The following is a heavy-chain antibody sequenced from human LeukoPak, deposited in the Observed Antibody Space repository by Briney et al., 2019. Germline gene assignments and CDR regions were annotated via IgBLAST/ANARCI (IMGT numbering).Heavy chain of an antibody. D-gene: IGHD1-26*01. CDR2: IRYDESKK. J-gene: IGHJ4*02. CDR1: GFTFSYYG. CDR3: AKSHLPNAYSGTYYCDY. V-gene: IGHV3-30*02. Sequence: GGSLRLSCAASGFTFSYYGMHWVRQAPGKGLEWVAFIRYDESKKFYGDSVKGRFTISRDNSKNTLYLQMSSLRTEDTAVYYCAKSHLPNAYSGTYYCDYWGQGTLVTVSS.